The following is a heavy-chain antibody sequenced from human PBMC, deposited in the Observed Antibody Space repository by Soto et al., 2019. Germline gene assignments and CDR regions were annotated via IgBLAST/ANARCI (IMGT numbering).Heavy chain of an antibody. J-gene: IGHJ5*02. Sequence: KFQGRVTITRDTSASTAYMELSSLRSEDTAVYYCARLSSYPDPWGQGTLVTVSS. D-gene: IGHD6-13*01. CDR3: ARLSSYPDP. V-gene: IGHV1-3*01.